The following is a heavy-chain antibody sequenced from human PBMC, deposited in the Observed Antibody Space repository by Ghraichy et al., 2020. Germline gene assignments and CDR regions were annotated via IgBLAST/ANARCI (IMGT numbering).Heavy chain of an antibody. CDR3: ARGWYYDFWSGSLWSHDAFDI. D-gene: IGHD3-3*01. CDR1: GGSFSGYY. V-gene: IGHV4-34*01. Sequence: SETLSLTCAVYGGSFSGYYWSWIRQPPGKGLEWIGEINHSGSTNYNPSLKSRVTISVDTSKNQFSLKLSSVTAADTAVYYCARGWYYDFWSGSLWSHDAFDIWGQGTMVTVSS. CDR2: INHSGST. J-gene: IGHJ3*02.